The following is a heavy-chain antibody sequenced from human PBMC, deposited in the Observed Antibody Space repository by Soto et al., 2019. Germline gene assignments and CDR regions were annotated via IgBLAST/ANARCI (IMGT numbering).Heavy chain of an antibody. J-gene: IGHJ4*02. D-gene: IGHD2-8*01. CDR1: GDSISSATHY. V-gene: IGHV4-31*03. Sequence: SETLSLTCTVSGDSISSATHYWNWIRQHPGKGLEWIGYVSSSGNSYYSPSLKSRVFMSVDTSKNLFSLKLSSVTAADTAIYYCVGRLTFIYNYCDSWGQGTQVTVSS. CDR2: VSSSGNS. CDR3: VGRLTFIYNYCDS.